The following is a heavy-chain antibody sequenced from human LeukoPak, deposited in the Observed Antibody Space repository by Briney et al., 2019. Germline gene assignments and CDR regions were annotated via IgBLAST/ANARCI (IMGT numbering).Heavy chain of an antibody. Sequence: PSETLSLTCTVSGGSISSSSYYWGWIRQPPGKGLEWIGSIYYSGSTYYNPSLKSRVTISVDTSKNQFSLKLSSVTAADTAVYYCAREKAYSSIRPFDYWGQGTLVTVSS. CDR3: AREKAYSSIRPFDY. J-gene: IGHJ4*02. CDR1: GGSISSSSYY. CDR2: IYYSGST. V-gene: IGHV4-39*07. D-gene: IGHD6-13*01.